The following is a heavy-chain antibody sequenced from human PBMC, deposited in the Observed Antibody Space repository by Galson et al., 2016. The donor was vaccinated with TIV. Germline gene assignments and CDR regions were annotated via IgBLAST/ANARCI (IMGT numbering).Heavy chain of an antibody. Sequence: SVKVSCKASGGTFSNYGFTWVRQAPGQGLEWMGRIVPMFGIANYAQKFQGRVTIIADKSTSTAYMELSNLRSEDTAVYYRATSHVTTVYWYFDLWGRGTLVTVS. V-gene: IGHV1-69*04. D-gene: IGHD4-17*01. CDR2: IVPMFGIA. CDR3: ATSHVTTVYWYFDL. J-gene: IGHJ2*01. CDR1: GGTFSNYG.